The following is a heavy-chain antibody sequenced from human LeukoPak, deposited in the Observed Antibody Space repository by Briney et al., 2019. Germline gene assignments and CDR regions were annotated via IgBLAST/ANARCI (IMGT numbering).Heavy chain of an antibody. CDR2: ISYDGSNK. V-gene: IGHV3-30*01. D-gene: IGHD3-3*01. Sequence: GGSLRLSCAASGFTVSNDYMAWVRQAPGKGLEWVAVISYDGSNKYYADSVKGRFTISRDNSKNTLYLQMNSLRAEDTAVYYCARDAGDFWSGYYFSLVDYWGQGTLVTVSS. CDR1: GFTVSNDY. CDR3: ARDAGDFWSGYYFSLVDY. J-gene: IGHJ4*02.